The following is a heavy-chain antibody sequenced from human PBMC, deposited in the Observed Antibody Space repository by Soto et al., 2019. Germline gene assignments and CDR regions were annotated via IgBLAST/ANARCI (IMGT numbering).Heavy chain of an antibody. CDR2: IYYSGST. Sequence: SETLSLTCTVSGGSISSYYWSWSRQPPWKGLEWIGYIYYSGSTNYNPSLKSRVTISVDTSKNQFSLKLSSVTAADTAVYYCARDSAYSSSWYAGYYGMDVWGQGTTDTVSS. CDR1: GGSISSYY. CDR3: ARDSAYSSSWYAGYYGMDV. V-gene: IGHV4-59*01. J-gene: IGHJ6*02. D-gene: IGHD6-13*01.